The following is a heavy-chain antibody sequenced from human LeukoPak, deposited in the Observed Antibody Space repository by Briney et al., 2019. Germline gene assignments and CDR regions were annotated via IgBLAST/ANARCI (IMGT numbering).Heavy chain of an antibody. CDR3: AKDIASGMVRGVIRYMDV. J-gene: IGHJ6*03. D-gene: IGHD3-10*01. CDR1: GFTFSSYG. CDR2: IRYDGSNK. V-gene: IGHV3-30*02. Sequence: GGSLRLSCAASGFTFSSYGMHWVRQAPGKGLEWVAFIRYDGSNKYYADSVKGRFTISRDNSKNTLYLQMNSLRAEDTAVYYCAKDIASGMVRGVIRYMDVWGKGTTVTISS.